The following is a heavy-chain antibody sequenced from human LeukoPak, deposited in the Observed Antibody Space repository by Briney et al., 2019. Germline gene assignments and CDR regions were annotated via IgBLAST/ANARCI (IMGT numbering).Heavy chain of an antibody. CDR1: GGSVSSGSYY. V-gene: IGHV4-61*01. Sequence: SETLSLTCTVSGGSVSSGSYYWSWIRQPPGKGLEWIGYIYYSGSTNYNPSLKSRVTISVDTSKNQFSLKLSSVTAADTAVYYCARSRYYDILTGYYRGLDFDYWGQGTLVTVSP. CDR2: IYYSGST. CDR3: ARSRYYDILTGYYRGLDFDY. D-gene: IGHD3-9*01. J-gene: IGHJ4*02.